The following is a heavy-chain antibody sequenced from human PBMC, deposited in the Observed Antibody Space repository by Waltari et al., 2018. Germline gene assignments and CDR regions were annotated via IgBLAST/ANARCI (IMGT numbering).Heavy chain of an antibody. D-gene: IGHD5-12*01. J-gene: IGHJ6*03. CDR2: IYYSGST. Sequence: QVQLQESGPGLVKPSETLSLTCTVSGGSISSHYWSWIRPPPGKGLEWIGYIYYSGSTNYNPSLKSRVTISVDTSKNQFSLKLSSVTAADTAVYYCARALKMATINYYYYMDVWGKGTTVTVSS. CDR1: GGSISSHY. V-gene: IGHV4-59*11. CDR3: ARALKMATINYYYYMDV.